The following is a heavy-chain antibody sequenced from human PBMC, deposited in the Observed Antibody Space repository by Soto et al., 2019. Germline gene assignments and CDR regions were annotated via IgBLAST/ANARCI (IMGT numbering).Heavy chain of an antibody. Sequence: QVQLEESGGGVVQPGRSLRLSCEASGFTFNTYSMHWVRQPPGKGLEWLAAIWYDGTQKYYADSVKGRFIISRDNSKKTLYLEMNSLRAEDTAVYYXXXAGGTTVTGLWHFDSWGQGTLVTVSS. CDR3: XXAGGTTVTGLWHFDS. D-gene: IGHD4-17*01. CDR1: GFTFNTYS. J-gene: IGHJ4*02. V-gene: IGHV3-33*01. CDR2: IWYDGTQK.